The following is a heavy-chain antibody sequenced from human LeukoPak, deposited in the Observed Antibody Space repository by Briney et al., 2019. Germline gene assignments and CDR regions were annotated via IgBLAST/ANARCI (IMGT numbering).Heavy chain of an antibody. CDR1: GYTFTSCD. CDR2: MNPNSGNT. CDR3: ARGGVGDYYDSSGFRYYYYYYMDV. D-gene: IGHD3-22*01. Sequence: APVKVSCKASGYTFTSCDINWVRQATGQGLEWMGWMNPNSGNTGYAQKFQGRVTMTRNTSISTAYMELSSLRSEDTAVYYCARGGVGDYYDSSGFRYYYYYYMDVWGKGTTVTVSS. J-gene: IGHJ6*03. V-gene: IGHV1-8*01.